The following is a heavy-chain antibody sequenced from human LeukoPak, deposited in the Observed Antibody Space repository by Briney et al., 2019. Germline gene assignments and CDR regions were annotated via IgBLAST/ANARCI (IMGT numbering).Heavy chain of an antibody. CDR1: GYTFTSYG. CDR2: ISAYNGNT. CDR3: ARGSPVEMATTLDY. V-gene: IGHV1-18*01. J-gene: IGHJ4*02. Sequence: ASVSVSCKASGYTFTSYGISWVRQAPGQGLEWMGWISAYNGNTNYAQKLQGRVTMTTDTSTSTAYMELRSLRSDDTAVYYCARGSPVEMATTLDYWGQGTLVTVSS. D-gene: IGHD5-24*01.